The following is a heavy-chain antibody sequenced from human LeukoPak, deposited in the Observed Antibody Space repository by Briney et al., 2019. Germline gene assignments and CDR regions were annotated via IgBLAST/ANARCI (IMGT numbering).Heavy chain of an antibody. CDR2: MYDGGRT. V-gene: IGHV4-59*11. Sequence: SETLSLTCTVSGYSISSHYWSWIRQPPGKGLEWIGYMYDGGRTNCNPSLRSRVTISGDTSKNQVSLKLSSVTAADTAVYYCARFGGPYSYGDDWGQGTLVTVSS. CDR1: GYSISSHY. J-gene: IGHJ4*02. D-gene: IGHD5-18*01. CDR3: ARFGGPYSYGDD.